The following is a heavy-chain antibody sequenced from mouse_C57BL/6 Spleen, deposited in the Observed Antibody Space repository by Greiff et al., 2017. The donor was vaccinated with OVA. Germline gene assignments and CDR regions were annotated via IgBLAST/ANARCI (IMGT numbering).Heavy chain of an antibody. CDR1: GYTFTSYW. J-gene: IGHJ2*01. V-gene: IGHV14-1*01. CDR2: IDPEDGDT. Sequence: EVQLQQPGAELVKPGASVKLSCKASGYTFTSYWMHWVKQRPGRGLEWIGRIDPEDGDTEYAPKFQGKATMTADTSSNTAYLQLSSLTSEDTAVYYCTTKALLRDYWGQGTTLTVSS. CDR3: TTKALLRDY. D-gene: IGHD1-1*01.